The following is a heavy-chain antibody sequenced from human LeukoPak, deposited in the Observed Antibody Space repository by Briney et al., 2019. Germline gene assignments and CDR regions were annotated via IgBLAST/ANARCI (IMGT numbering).Heavy chain of an antibody. CDR2: ITSNGDST. CDR3: ARDMQGYGMDV. J-gene: IGHJ6*02. V-gene: IGHV3-64*01. CDR1: GFRFTGHS. Sequence: GGSLRLSCAASGFRFTGHSMHWVRQTPGKGLEYVSAITSNGDSTYYANSVKGRFTISRDNAKNSLYLQMNSLRAEDTAVYYCARDMQGYGMDVWGQGTTVTVSS.